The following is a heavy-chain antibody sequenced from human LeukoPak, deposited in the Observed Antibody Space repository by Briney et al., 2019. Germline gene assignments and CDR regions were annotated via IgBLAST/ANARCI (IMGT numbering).Heavy chain of an antibody. CDR1: GFMFPDYA. CDR3: ARESESSGWYYY. Sequence: GGSLGLSCAAPGFMFPDYAIHWVRQAPGKGLEWVSLISGDGGSTFYADSVKGRFTISRDNSKNSLYLQMNSLRSDDTALYYCARESESSGWYYYWGQGTLVTVSS. D-gene: IGHD6-19*01. J-gene: IGHJ4*02. V-gene: IGHV3-43*02. CDR2: ISGDGGST.